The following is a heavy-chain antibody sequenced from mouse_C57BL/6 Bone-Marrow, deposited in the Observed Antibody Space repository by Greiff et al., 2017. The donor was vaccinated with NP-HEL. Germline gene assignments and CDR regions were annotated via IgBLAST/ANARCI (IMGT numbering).Heavy chain of an antibody. V-gene: IGHV1-53*01. D-gene: IGHD2-4*01. CDR2: INPSNGGT. CDR3: ARWGATMITPYAMDY. Sequence: VQLQQSGTELVKPGASVKLSCKASGYTFTSYWMHWVKQRPGQGLEWIGNINPSNGGTNYNEKFKSKATLTVDKSSSTAYMQLSSLTSEDSAVYYCARWGATMITPYAMDYWGQGTSVTVSS. CDR1: GYTFTSYW. J-gene: IGHJ4*01.